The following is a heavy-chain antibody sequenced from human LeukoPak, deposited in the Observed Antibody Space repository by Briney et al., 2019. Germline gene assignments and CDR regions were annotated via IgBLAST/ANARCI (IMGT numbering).Heavy chain of an antibody. CDR1: GYTFTGYY. D-gene: IGHD6-13*01. CDR3: ARQGQQLGEFDY. Sequence: ASVKVSCKASGYTFTGYYMHWVRQAPGQGLEWMGWINPNGGGTNYAQKFQGRVTMTRDTSISTAYMELSRLRSDDTAVYYCARQGQQLGEFDYWGQGTLVTVSS. J-gene: IGHJ4*02. V-gene: IGHV1-2*02. CDR2: INPNGGGT.